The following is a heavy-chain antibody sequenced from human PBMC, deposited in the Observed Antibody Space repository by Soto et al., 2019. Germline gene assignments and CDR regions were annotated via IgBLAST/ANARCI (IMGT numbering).Heavy chain of an antibody. D-gene: IGHD6-19*01. V-gene: IGHV3-7*01. Sequence: GSLRLSCAASGFTFSSYWMSWVRQAPGKGLEWVANIKQDGSEKYYVDSVKGRFTISRDNAKNSLYLQMNSLRAEDTAVYYCARVVDSGWSQYYFDYWGQGTLVTVSS. CDR2: IKQDGSEK. CDR3: ARVVDSGWSQYYFDY. J-gene: IGHJ4*02. CDR1: GFTFSSYW.